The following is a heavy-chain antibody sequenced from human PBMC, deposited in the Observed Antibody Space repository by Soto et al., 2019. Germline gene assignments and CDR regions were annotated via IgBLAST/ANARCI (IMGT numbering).Heavy chain of an antibody. CDR3: ARDRGITGTPYSYYGMDV. D-gene: IGHD1-20*01. V-gene: IGHV3-33*01. CDR1: GFTFSSYG. J-gene: IGHJ6*02. Sequence: VPLVESGGGVVQPGRSLRLSCAASGFTFSSYGMHWVRQAPGKGLEWVAVIWYDGSKKYYADSVKGRFTISRDNSKNTLYLQMNSLRAEDTAVYYCARDRGITGTPYSYYGMDVWGQGTTVTVSS. CDR2: IWYDGSKK.